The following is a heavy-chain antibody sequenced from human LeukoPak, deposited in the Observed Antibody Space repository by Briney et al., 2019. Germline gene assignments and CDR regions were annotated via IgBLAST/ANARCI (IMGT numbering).Heavy chain of an antibody. CDR2: IYYSGST. D-gene: IGHD5-12*01. CDR3: ARASLRRRSADV. J-gene: IGHJ6*02. V-gene: IGHV4-30-4*01. Sequence: SQTLSLTCTVSGGSISSGDYYWSWIRQPPGKGLEWIGYIYYSGSTYYNPSLKSRVTISVDTSKNQFSLKLSSVTAADAAVYYCARASLRRRSADVWGQGTTVTVSS. CDR1: GGSISSGDYY.